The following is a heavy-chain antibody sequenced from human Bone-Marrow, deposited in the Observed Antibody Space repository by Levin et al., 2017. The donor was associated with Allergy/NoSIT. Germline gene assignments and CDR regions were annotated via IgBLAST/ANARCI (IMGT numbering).Heavy chain of an antibody. CDR1: GFTFSSYG. V-gene: IGHV3-30*18. CDR3: AKEGKLSGDSSGYRPKLCED. J-gene: IGHJ4*02. CDR2: ISYDGSNK. D-gene: IGHD3-22*01. Sequence: GGSLRLSCAASGFTFSSYGMHWVRQAPGKGLEWVAVISYDGSNKYYADSVKGRFTISRDNSKNTLYLQMNSLRAEDTAVYYCAKEGKLSGDSSGYRPKLCEDWGQGTLVTVSS.